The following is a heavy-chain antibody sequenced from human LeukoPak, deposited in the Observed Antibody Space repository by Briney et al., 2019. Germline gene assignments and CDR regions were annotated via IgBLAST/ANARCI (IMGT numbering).Heavy chain of an antibody. CDR3: AKGSKTCSGGSCYDVYYYYMDV. CDR2: ISWNSGSI. J-gene: IGHJ6*03. V-gene: IGHV3-9*01. Sequence: GGSLRLSCAASGFTFDDYAMHWVRQAPGKGLEWVSGISWNSGSIGYADSVKGRFTISRDNSKNTLYLQMNSLRAEDTAVYYCAKGSKTCSGGSCYDVYYYYMDVWGKGTTVTISS. CDR1: GFTFDDYA. D-gene: IGHD2-15*01.